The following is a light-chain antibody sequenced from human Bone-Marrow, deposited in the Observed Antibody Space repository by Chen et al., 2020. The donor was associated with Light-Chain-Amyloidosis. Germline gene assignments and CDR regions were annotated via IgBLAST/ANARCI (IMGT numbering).Light chain of an antibody. CDR3: EAWDSSLSAVG. V-gene: IGLV1-51*01. J-gene: IGLJ2*01. CDR1: NSNIASNY. Sequence: QSVLTQPPSVSAAPGQEVTISCSGSNSNIASNYVSWYQHLPGTAPKLLIYDSDNRPSGIPDRFSGSKSGTSATLGITGLQTGDAADYYCEAWDSSLSAVGFGGGTKLTVL. CDR2: DSD.